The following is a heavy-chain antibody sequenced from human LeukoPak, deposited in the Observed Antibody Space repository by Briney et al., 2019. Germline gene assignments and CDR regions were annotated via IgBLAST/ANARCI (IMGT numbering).Heavy chain of an antibody. V-gene: IGHV3-33*01. D-gene: IGHD3-9*01. CDR2: IGYDGSDK. J-gene: IGHJ4*02. Sequence: GGSLRLSCVESGFTFSSYGMHWVRQAPGKGLEWVAVIGYDGSDKYYADSVKGRSTISRDNSKNTLYLQMNSLRAGDTAVYYCARDFESYFDYWGQGTLVTVSS. CDR1: GFTFSSYG. CDR3: ARDFESYFDY.